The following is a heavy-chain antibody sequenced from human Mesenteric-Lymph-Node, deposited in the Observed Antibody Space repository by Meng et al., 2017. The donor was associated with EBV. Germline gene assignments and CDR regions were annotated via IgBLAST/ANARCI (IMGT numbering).Heavy chain of an antibody. CDR2: VHYSGNT. D-gene: IGHD2-2*01. CDR3: ARNSDCSTTSCFVSWFDP. CDR1: WGSGTRDCYY. V-gene: IGHV4-30-4*08. J-gene: IGHJ5*02. Sequence: QGQWLGSVPVLVNPSHSLTLTCSVSWGSGTRDCYYWSWIRTPPGKGLEWIGSVHYSGNTNYNPALKNRVTISVDTSSNQIYLSLTSVTVADTASYYCARNSDCSTTSCFVSWFDPWGQGTLVTVSS.